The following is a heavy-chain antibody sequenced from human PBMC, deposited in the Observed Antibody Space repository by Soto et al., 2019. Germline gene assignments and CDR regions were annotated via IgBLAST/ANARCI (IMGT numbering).Heavy chain of an antibody. CDR2: IYCSGST. J-gene: IGHJ4*02. V-gene: IGHV4-31*03. CDR1: GGSISSGGYY. D-gene: IGHD1-26*01. CDR3: ARSGSYFLGPEAPDY. Sequence: SETLSLTCTVSGGSISSGGYYWSWIRQHPGKGLEWIGYIYCSGSTYYNPSLESRVTISVDTSKNQFSLKLSSVTAADTAVYYCARSGSYFLGPEAPDYWGQGTLVTVSS.